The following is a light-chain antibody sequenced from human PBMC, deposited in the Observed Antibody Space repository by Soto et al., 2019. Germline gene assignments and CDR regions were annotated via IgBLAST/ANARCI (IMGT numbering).Light chain of an antibody. Sequence: QYVLTQPTSVSAAPGQKVTISCSGSSSNIGNNYVSWYQQLPGTAPKLLIYDNNKRPSGIPDRFSGSKSGTSATLGITGLQTGDDADYYCGTWDSSLSAGVFGGATKLTVL. CDR3: GTWDSSLSAGV. J-gene: IGLJ2*01. CDR2: DNN. CDR1: SSNIGNNY. V-gene: IGLV1-51*01.